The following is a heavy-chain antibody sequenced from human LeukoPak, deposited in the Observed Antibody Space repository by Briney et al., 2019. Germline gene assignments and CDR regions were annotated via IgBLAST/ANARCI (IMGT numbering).Heavy chain of an antibody. D-gene: IGHD6-13*01. CDR1: GYTFTSYY. V-gene: IGHV1-2*04. Sequence: ASVKVSCKASGYTFTSYYMHWVRQAPGQGLEWMGWINPNSGGTNYAQKFQGWATMTRDTSISTAYMELSRLRSDDTAVYYCAIDAGYSSSWPDYWGQGTLVTVSS. CDR3: AIDAGYSSSWPDY. CDR2: INPNSGGT. J-gene: IGHJ4*02.